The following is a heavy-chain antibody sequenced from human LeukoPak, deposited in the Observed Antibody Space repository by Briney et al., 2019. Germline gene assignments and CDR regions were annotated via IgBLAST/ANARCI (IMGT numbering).Heavy chain of an antibody. CDR2: IYYSGST. J-gene: IGHJ5*02. CDR1: GGSISSGSYY. Sequence: PSETLSLTCTVSGGSISSGSYYWSWIRQPPGKGLEWIGYIYYSGSTNYNPSLKSRVTISVHTSKNQFSLKLSSVTVADTAVYYCARLTGYSSESWFDPWGQGTLVTVSS. CDR3: ARLTGYSSESWFDP. D-gene: IGHD3-9*01. V-gene: IGHV4-61*01.